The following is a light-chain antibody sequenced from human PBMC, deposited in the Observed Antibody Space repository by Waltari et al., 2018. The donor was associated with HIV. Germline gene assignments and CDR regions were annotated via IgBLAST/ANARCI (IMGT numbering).Light chain of an antibody. CDR3: QQLNSYPRT. Sequence: DIQLTQSPSFVSASVGDRVTVTCRASQDIMNSLSWYQQKPGRAPKLLIYSASTLQSGVPSRFSGGGSGTEFTLTISGLQAEDFATYYCQQLNSYPRTFGQGTKVE. J-gene: IGKJ1*01. CDR1: QDIMNS. V-gene: IGKV1-9*01. CDR2: SAS.